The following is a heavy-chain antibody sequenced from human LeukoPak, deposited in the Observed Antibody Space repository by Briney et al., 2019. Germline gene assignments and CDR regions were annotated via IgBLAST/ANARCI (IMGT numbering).Heavy chain of an antibody. CDR1: GFTFSSYW. J-gene: IGHJ4*02. CDR2: INSDGSST. D-gene: IGHD5-12*01. V-gene: IGHV3-74*01. CDR3: ARDSGYDNGDFDY. Sequence: GGSLRLSCAASGFTFSSYWMHWVRQAPGKGLVWVSRINSDGSSTNYADSVKGRFTISRDNAKNTLYLQMNSLRAEDAAIYYCARDSGYDNGDFDYWGQGTLVTVSS.